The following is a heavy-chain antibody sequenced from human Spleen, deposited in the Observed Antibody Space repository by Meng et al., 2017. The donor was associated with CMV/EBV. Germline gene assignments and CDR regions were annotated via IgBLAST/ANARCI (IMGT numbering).Heavy chain of an antibody. CDR1: GGSLNNYI. Sequence: SGGSLNNYIFSWVRQAPGQGPEWMGGIMPIVGITNYAQRFQGRITITVDKSTSTAYLEVTRLRIDDTAVYYCATPLRDWYSPLDSWGQGTLVTVSS. CDR2: IMPIVGIT. V-gene: IGHV1-69*02. CDR3: ATPLRDWYSPLDS. D-gene: IGHD2-21*02. J-gene: IGHJ4*02.